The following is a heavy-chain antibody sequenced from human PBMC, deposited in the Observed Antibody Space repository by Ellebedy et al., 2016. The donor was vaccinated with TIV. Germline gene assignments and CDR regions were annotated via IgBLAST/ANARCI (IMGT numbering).Heavy chain of an antibody. CDR1: GFDFSSYG. V-gene: IGHV3-30*18. Sequence: GGSLRLSXEASGFDFSSYGMHWVRQAPGKGLEWVAVMSYDGRTQYYSDSVKGRFTISRDNSRNTLYLQMNSLRANDTALYYCAKGSSAFAGFDYWGQGTLVSVSS. CDR3: AKGSSAFAGFDY. J-gene: IGHJ4*02. CDR2: MSYDGRTQ. D-gene: IGHD3-10*01.